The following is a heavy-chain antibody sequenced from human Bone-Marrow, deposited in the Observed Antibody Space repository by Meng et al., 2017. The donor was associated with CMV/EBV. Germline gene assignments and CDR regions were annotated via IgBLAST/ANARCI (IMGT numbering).Heavy chain of an antibody. CDR1: GLTVSNYD. CDR3: AKDLLRTSVTDSGY. D-gene: IGHD4-17*01. Sequence: ASGLTVSNYDMSWVRQATGKGLEWVSTITGSGVNTYYADSVKGRFTFSRDNSKSTLYLQMNSLRADDTALYYCAKDLLRTSVTDSGYWGQGTLVTVSS. V-gene: IGHV3-23*01. J-gene: IGHJ4*02. CDR2: ITGSGVNT.